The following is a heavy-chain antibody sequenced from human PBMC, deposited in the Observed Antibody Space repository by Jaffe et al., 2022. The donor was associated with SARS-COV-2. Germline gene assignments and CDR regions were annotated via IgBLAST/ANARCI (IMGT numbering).Heavy chain of an antibody. V-gene: IGHV4-38-2*02. Sequence: QVQLQESGPGLVKPSETLSLTCTVSGYSISSGYYWGWIRQPPGKGLEWIGSIYHSGSTYYNPSLKSRVTISVHTSKNQFSLKLSSVTAADTAVYYCAIEYSSNWYFGYWGQGTLVTVSS. J-gene: IGHJ4*02. CDR3: AIEYSSNWYFGY. D-gene: IGHD6-13*01. CDR2: IYHSGST. CDR1: GYSISSGYY.